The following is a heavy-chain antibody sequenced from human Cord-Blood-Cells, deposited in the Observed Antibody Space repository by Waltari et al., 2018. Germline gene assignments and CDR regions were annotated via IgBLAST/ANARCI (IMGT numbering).Heavy chain of an antibody. V-gene: IGHV1-8*01. D-gene: IGHD6-6*01. J-gene: IGHJ6*02. Sequence: QVQLVQSGAELKKPGASVKVSCKASGYTFTSHDINRVRQATGQGLAWMGWMNPNSGNTGYAQNCQGRVTMTRNTSIRTAYMELSSLRHEDTAVYYWAREDRSSSSGYYYGMDVWCQGTTVTVSS. CDR1: GYTFTSHD. CDR3: AREDRSSSSGYYYGMDV. CDR2: MNPNSGNT.